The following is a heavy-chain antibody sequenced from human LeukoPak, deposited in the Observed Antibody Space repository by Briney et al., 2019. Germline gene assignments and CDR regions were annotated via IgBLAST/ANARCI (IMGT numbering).Heavy chain of an antibody. CDR1: GDSISSYH. D-gene: IGHD2-2*01. CDR3: ARRVSTMTQFDY. V-gene: IGHV4-59*01. J-gene: IGHJ4*02. CDR2: ISYSGST. Sequence: PSETLSLTCTVSGDSISSYHWSWIRQPPGKGLEWIGYISYSGSTNYNPSLKSRVTISADTSKNQFSLKLISVTAADTALYYCARRVSTMTQFDYWGQGTLVIVSS.